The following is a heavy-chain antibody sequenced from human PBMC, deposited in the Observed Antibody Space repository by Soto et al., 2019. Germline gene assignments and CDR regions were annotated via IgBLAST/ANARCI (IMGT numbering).Heavy chain of an antibody. Sequence: GGSLRLSCAASGLTCSNAWMSWVRQAPGKGLEWVGRIKSKTDGGTTDYAAPVKGRFTISRDDSKNTLYLQMNSLKTEDTAVYYCTTDPRDKMYYDFWSGYYTFDPWGQGTLVTVSS. CDR3: TTDPRDKMYYDFWSGYYTFDP. D-gene: IGHD3-3*01. CDR2: IKSKTDGGTT. CDR1: GLTCSNAW. J-gene: IGHJ5*02. V-gene: IGHV3-15*01.